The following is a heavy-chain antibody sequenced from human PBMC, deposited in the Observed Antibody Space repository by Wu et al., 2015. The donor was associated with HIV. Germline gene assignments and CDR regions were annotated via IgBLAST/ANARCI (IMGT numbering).Heavy chain of an antibody. CDR1: GYFVSKIS. J-gene: IGHJ6*03. CDR2: ISAYNGNT. D-gene: IGHD1-14*01. V-gene: IGHV1-18*01. CDR3: ARGMTTLYYYYMDV. Sequence: QVQLIQSGAEVKKPGASVKVSCKVYGYFVSKISMHWVRQAPGKGLEWMGWISAYNGNTNYAQKLQGRVTMTTDTSTSTAYMELRSLRSDDTAVYYCARGMTTLYYYYMDVWGKGTTVTVSS.